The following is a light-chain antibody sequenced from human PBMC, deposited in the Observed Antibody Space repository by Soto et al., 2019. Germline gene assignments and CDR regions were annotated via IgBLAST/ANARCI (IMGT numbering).Light chain of an antibody. J-gene: IGKJ1*01. Sequence: DIQMTQSPSTLSGSVGDRVTITCRASQTISSWLAWYQQKPGKAPKVLIYDASSLESGVPSRFSGSGSGTEFTLTISSLQPEDFATYYCQQYDGYPWTFGQGTKVDIK. CDR1: QTISSW. V-gene: IGKV1-5*01. CDR2: DAS. CDR3: QQYDGYPWT.